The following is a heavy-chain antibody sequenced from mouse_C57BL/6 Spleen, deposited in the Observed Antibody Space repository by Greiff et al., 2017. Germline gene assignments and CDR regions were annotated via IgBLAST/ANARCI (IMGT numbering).Heavy chain of an antibody. CDR3: ANSSDYYGSSEGFAY. V-gene: IGHV1-55*01. CDR2: IYPGSGST. J-gene: IGHJ3*01. D-gene: IGHD1-1*01. Sequence: VQLQQSGAELVKPGASVKMSCKASGYTFTSYCITWVKQRPGQGLEWIGAIYPGSGSTNYNEKFKSKATLTVDTSSSTAYMQLSSLTSEDSAVYYCANSSDYYGSSEGFAYWGQGTLVTVSA. CDR1: GYTFTSYC.